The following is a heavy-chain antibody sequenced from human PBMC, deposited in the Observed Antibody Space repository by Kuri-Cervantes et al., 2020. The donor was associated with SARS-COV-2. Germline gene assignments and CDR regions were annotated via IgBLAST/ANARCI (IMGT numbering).Heavy chain of an antibody. CDR1: GFTFSSYS. CDR2: ISSSSSTI. J-gene: IGHJ2*01. Sequence: GGSLRLSCAASGFTFSSYSMNWVRQAPGKGLEWVSYISSSSSTIYYADSVKGRFTISRDNAKNSLYLQMNSLRDEDTAVYYCARGALICGSSSCHGDFDLWGRGTLVTVSS. CDR3: ARGALICGSSSCHGDFDL. V-gene: IGHV3-48*02. D-gene: IGHD2-2*01.